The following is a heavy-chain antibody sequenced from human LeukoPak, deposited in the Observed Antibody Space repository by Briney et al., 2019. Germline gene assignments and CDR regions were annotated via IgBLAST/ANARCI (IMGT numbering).Heavy chain of an antibody. CDR2: IYTSGST. Sequence: PSETLSLTCTVSGGSISSGSYYWSWIRQPAGKGLEWIGRIYTSGSTNYNPSLKSRVTISVDTSKNQFSLKLSSVTAADTAVYYCARGPRSNWFDPWGQGTLVTVSS. CDR3: ARGPRSNWFDP. V-gene: IGHV4-61*02. J-gene: IGHJ5*02. CDR1: GGSISSGSYY. D-gene: IGHD4-17*01.